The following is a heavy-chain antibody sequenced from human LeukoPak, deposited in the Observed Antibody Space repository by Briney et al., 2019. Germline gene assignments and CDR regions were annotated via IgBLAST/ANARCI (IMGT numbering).Heavy chain of an antibody. J-gene: IGHJ4*02. Sequence: PGGSLRLSCAASGFTFNSFAMNWVRQTPGKGLEWVSSVTGHGGSTYIADSVRGRFTISRDNSKNTLYLQMNSLRAEDTAVYYCAKAIGRWLQLDLSDYWGQGTLVTVSS. CDR3: AKAIGRWLQLDLSDY. CDR1: GFTFNSFA. CDR2: VTGHGGST. D-gene: IGHD5-24*01. V-gene: IGHV3-23*01.